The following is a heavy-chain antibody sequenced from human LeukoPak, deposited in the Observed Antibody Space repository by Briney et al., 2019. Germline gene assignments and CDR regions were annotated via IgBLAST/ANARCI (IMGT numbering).Heavy chain of an antibody. V-gene: IGHV3-74*01. CDR1: GFTFSSYW. CDR2: IDSDGTDT. J-gene: IGHJ4*02. CDR3: ARPRAYDSRDLDY. D-gene: IGHD3-16*01. Sequence: GGSLRLSCAASGFTFSSYWMHWVRQAPGKGLVWVSRIDSDGTDTAYADSVKGRFTISRDNAKGTLYLQMNSLRAEDTAVYYCARPRAYDSRDLDYWGQGALVTVSS.